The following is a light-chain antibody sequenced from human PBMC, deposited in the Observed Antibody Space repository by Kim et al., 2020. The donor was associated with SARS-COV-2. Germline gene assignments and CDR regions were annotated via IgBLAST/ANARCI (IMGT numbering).Light chain of an antibody. J-gene: IGLJ3*02. CDR1: NMGSKN. V-gene: IGLV3-9*01. Sequence: SYELTQPLSVSVALGQTARITCGGNNMGSKNVYWYQQKPGQAPVLVIYKDTNRPSEIPERFSGSNSGNTATLTISRAQAADEADYYCQVWDSSTAVFGGG. CDR2: KDT. CDR3: QVWDSSTAV.